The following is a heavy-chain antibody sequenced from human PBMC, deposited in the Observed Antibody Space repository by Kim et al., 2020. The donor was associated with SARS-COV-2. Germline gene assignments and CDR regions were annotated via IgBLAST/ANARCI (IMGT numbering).Heavy chain of an antibody. CDR3: ACLGSSGYYPDY. V-gene: IGHV1-46*03. D-gene: IGHD3-22*01. CDR2: INPSGGST. J-gene: IGHJ4*02. CDR1: GYTFTSYY. Sequence: ASVKVSCKASGYTFTSYYMHWVRQAPGQGLEWMGIINPSGGSTSYAQKFQGRVTMTRDTSTSTVYMELNSLRSEDTAVYYCACLGSSGYYPDYWGQGTLVTVSS.